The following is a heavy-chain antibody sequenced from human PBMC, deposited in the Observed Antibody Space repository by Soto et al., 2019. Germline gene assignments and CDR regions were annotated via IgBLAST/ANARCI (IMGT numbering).Heavy chain of an antibody. CDR2: TDSDGSII. V-gene: IGHV3-74*01. CDR3: VRDHFGLGSDY. D-gene: IGHD1-26*01. CDR1: GFTFSTYW. J-gene: IGHJ4*02. Sequence: EVQLVESGGGLVQPGGSLRLSCAASGFTFSTYWMHWVRQIPGKGLVWVSHTDSDGSIITYADSVKGRGTISRHNAKNTRSLHMNSLRAEDTAVYYCVRDHFGLGSDYWGLGTLVTVSS.